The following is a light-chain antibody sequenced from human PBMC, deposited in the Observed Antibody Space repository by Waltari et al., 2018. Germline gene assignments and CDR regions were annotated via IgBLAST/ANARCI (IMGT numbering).Light chain of an antibody. Sequence: QSALTQPASVSGSPGQSITISRTGTSSDVGGYNYVSWYQQHPGKAPKLMIYDVSNRPSGVSNRFSGSKSGNTASLTISGLQAEDEADYYCSSYTSSSIFGGGTKLTVL. CDR2: DVS. J-gene: IGLJ2*01. V-gene: IGLV2-14*01. CDR1: SSDVGGYNY. CDR3: SSYTSSSI.